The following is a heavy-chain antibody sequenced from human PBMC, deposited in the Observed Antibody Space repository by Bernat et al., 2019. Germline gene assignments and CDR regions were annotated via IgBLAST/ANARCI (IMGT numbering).Heavy chain of an antibody. V-gene: IGHV1-2*04. D-gene: IGHD6-6*01. J-gene: IGHJ4*02. CDR2: INPNSGGT. Sequence: QVQLVQSGAEVKKPGASVKVSCKASGYTFTGYYMHWVRQAPGQGLEWMGWINPNSGGTNYAQKFQGWVTMTRDTSISTAYMELNRLRSDDTAVYYCARDLSYSSSWGEYYFDYWGQGTLVTVSS. CDR1: GYTFTGYY. CDR3: ARDLSYSSSWGEYYFDY.